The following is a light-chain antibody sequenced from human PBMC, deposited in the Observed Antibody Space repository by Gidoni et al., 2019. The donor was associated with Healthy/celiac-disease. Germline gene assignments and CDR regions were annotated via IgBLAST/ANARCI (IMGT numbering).Light chain of an antibody. CDR2: AAS. CDR1: QSISSY. J-gene: IGKJ4*01. V-gene: IGKV1-39*01. Sequence: PMTQSPSSLSASVGDRVTITCRASQSISSYLNWYQQKPGKAPKLLIYAASSLQRGVPSRFSGSGSGTDITITISSLQPEDFATYYCQQSYSTHSLTFGGGTKVEIK. CDR3: QQSYSTHSLT.